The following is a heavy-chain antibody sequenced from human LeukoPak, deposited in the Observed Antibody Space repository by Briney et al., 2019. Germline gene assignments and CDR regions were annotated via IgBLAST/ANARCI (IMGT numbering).Heavy chain of an antibody. CDR3: ARDHRRGYYDSSGYSQHHDAFDI. CDR1: GFTFSSHG. CDR2: ISSSSSYI. J-gene: IGHJ3*02. V-gene: IGHV3-21*01. Sequence: PGGSLRLSCAASGFTFSSHGMNWVRQAPGKGLEWVSSISSSSSYIYYADSVKGRFTISRDNAKNSLYLQMNSLRAEDTAVYYCARDHRRGYYDSSGYSQHHDAFDIWGQGTMVTVSS. D-gene: IGHD3-22*01.